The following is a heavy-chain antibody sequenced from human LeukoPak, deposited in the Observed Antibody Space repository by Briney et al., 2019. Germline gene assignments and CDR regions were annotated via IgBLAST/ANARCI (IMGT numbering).Heavy chain of an antibody. CDR2: IYYSGSN. Sequence: SETLSLTCTLSGRSISSYYWSWIRQPPGKGLEWIGYIYYSGSNNYNPSLKSRVTISVDTSKNQFSLKVSSVTARPTAVYYCAREGFDPWGQGTLVTVSS. CDR3: AREGFDP. CDR1: GRSISSYY. V-gene: IGHV4-59*01. J-gene: IGHJ5*02.